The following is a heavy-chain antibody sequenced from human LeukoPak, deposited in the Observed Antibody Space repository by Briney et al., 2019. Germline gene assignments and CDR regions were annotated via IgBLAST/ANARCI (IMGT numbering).Heavy chain of an antibody. CDR1: GGTFSSYA. CDR2: IIPIFGTA. J-gene: IGHJ4*02. V-gene: IGHV1-69*06. CDR3: ARDRADYDSSGYLDY. D-gene: IGHD3-22*01. Sequence: ASVKVSCKASGGTFSSYAISWVRQAPGQGLEWMGGIIPIFGTANYAQKFQGRVTITADKSTSTAYMELSSLRSEDTAVYYCARDRADYDSSGYLDYWGQGTLVTVSS.